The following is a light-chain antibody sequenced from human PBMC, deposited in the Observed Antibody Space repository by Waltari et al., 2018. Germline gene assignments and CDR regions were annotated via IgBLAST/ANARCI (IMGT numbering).Light chain of an antibody. CDR2: WAT. Sequence: DIVMTQSPDSLAVSLGERATINCKSSQSVLLSSNNRNYLTWYQQKPGQPPKLLIYWATTRESGVPGRFSGSGSGTDFTLTISSLQSEDFAVYYCQHYNNWPPWTFGQGTKVEIK. V-gene: IGKV4-1*01. J-gene: IGKJ1*01. CDR3: QHYNNWPPWT. CDR1: QSVLLSSNNRNY.